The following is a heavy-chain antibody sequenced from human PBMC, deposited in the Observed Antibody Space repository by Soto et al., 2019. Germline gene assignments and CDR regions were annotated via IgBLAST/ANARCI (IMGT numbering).Heavy chain of an antibody. CDR2: IYHSGST. Sequence: QLQLQESGSGLVKPSQTLSLTCAVSGGSISSGGYSWSWIRQPPGKGLEWIGYIYHSGSTYYNPSLKSRVTISVDRSKNQFSLKLGSVTAADTAVYYCARTGGGWFGELCFDPWGQGTLVTVSS. CDR3: ARTGGGWFGELCFDP. V-gene: IGHV4-30-2*01. J-gene: IGHJ5*02. D-gene: IGHD3-10*01. CDR1: GGSISSGGYS.